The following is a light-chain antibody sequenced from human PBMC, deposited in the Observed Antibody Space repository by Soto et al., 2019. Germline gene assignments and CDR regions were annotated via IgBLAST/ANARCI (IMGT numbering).Light chain of an antibody. Sequence: DIQMTQSPSSLSASVGDRVTITCRASQSISSYLNWYQQKPGKAPKLLIYAASSLQSGVPSRFSGSGFGKDFTLTFSSLQPEDFATYYCQQSYSTPQTVGQGTKVDIK. CDR2: AAS. V-gene: IGKV1-39*01. CDR1: QSISSY. J-gene: IGKJ1*01. CDR3: QQSYSTPQT.